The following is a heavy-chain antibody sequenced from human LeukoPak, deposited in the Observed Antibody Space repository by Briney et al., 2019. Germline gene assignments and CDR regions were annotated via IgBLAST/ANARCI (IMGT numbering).Heavy chain of an antibody. D-gene: IGHD3-10*01. V-gene: IGHV3-21*01. CDR2: ISSSSSYI. Sequence: GGSLRLSCAASGFTFSSYSMNWVRQAPGKGLEWVSSISSSSSYIYYADPVKGRFTISRDNAKNSLYLQMNSLRAEDTAVYYCARDRERDGITLGAFDIWGQGTMVTVSS. CDR1: GFTFSSYS. CDR3: ARDRERDGITLGAFDI. J-gene: IGHJ3*02.